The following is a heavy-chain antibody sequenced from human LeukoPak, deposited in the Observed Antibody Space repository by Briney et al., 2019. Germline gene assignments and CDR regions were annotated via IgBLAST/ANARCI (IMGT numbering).Heavy chain of an antibody. CDR1: GYTFTGCY. Sequence: ASVKVSCKASGYTFTGCYMHWVRQAPGQGLEWMGWISPNSGGTNYAQKFQGWVTMTRDTSISTAYMELSRLRSDDTAVYYCARGTGPPVMITFGGVIDYYFDYWGQGTLVTVSS. CDR3: ARGTGPPVMITFGGVIDYYFDY. D-gene: IGHD3-16*02. J-gene: IGHJ4*02. CDR2: ISPNSGGT. V-gene: IGHV1-2*04.